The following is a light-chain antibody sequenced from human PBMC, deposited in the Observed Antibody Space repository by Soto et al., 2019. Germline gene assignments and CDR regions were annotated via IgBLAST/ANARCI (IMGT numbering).Light chain of an antibody. J-gene: IGLJ2*01. CDR3: GADHGSGSNFAVV. Sequence: QSVLTQPPSASASLGASVTLTCTLSSGYSNYKVDWYQQRPGKGPRFVMRVGTGGIVGSKGDGSPDRFSVLGSGLNRYLTIKNIQEEDESDYLCGADHGSGSNFAVVFGGGTKLTVL. CDR1: SGYSNYK. CDR2: VGTGGIVG. V-gene: IGLV9-49*01.